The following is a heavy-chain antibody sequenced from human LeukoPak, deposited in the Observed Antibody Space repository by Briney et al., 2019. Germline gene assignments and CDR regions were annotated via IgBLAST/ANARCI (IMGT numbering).Heavy chain of an antibody. J-gene: IGHJ3*02. CDR3: ARDSVPYAFDI. CDR2: IYYSGST. V-gene: IGHV4-61*01. CDR1: GGSVSSGSYY. Sequence: SETLSLTCTVSGGSVSSGSYYWSWIGQPPGKGLEWIGYIYYSGSTNYNPSLKSRVTISVDTSKNQFSLKLSSVTAANTVVYYCARDSVPYAFDIWGQGTMVTVSS. D-gene: IGHD6-6*01.